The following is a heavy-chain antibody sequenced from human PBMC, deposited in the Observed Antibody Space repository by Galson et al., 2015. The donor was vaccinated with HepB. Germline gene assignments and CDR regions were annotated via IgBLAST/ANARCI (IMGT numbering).Heavy chain of an antibody. CDR3: ARHLWCSSTSCYTGDTNFDY. J-gene: IGHJ4*02. D-gene: IGHD2-2*02. CDR2: IDPSDSYT. Sequence: QSGAEVKKPGESLRISCKGSGYSFTSYWISRVRQMPGKGLEWMGRIDPSDSYTNYSPSFQGHVTISADKSINTAYLQWSSLKASDTAMYYCARHLWCSSTSCYTGDTNFDYWGQGTLVTVSS. V-gene: IGHV5-10-1*01. CDR1: GYSFTSYW.